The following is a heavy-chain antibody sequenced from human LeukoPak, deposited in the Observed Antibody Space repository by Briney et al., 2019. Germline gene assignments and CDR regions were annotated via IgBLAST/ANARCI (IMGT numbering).Heavy chain of an antibody. J-gene: IGHJ4*02. CDR2: INPNSGGT. D-gene: IGHD3-16*02. CDR1: GYTFTGYY. V-gene: IGHV1-2*02. Sequence: ASVKVSCKASGYTFTGYYMHWVRQAPGQGLVWMGWINPNSGGTNYAQKFQGRVTMTRDTSISTAYMELSRLRSDDTAVYYCARVCYDYVWGSYRQYYFDYWGQGTLVTVSS. CDR3: ARVCYDYVWGSYRQYYFDY.